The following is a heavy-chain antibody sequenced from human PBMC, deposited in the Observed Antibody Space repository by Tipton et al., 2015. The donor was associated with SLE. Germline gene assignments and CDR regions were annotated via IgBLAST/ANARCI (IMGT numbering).Heavy chain of an antibody. CDR1: GDSVSSNNAA. CDR3: ARGPVGIGRGSAY. D-gene: IGHD1-26*01. J-gene: IGHJ4*02. V-gene: IGHV6-1*01. CDR2: TYYKSRWYN. Sequence: GLVKPSQTLSLTCAISGDSVSSNNAAWNWIRQSPSRGLEWLGRTYYKSRWYNDYATSVNSRMSINPDTSKNHFSLQLNSVTPEDTAVYYCARGPVGIGRGSAYWGQGTLVTVSS.